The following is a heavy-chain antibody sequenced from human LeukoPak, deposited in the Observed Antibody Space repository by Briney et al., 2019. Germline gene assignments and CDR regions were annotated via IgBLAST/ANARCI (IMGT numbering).Heavy chain of an antibody. Sequence: QAGGSLRLSCAASGFTFSSYEMNWVRQAPGKGLEWVSYISSSGSTVYYADSVKGRFTISRDNAKNSLYLQMNSLRAEDTAVYYCARGIGSLDYWGQGTLVTVSS. J-gene: IGHJ4*02. V-gene: IGHV3-48*03. CDR2: ISSSGSTV. D-gene: IGHD2/OR15-2a*01. CDR3: ARGIGSLDY. CDR1: GFTFSSYE.